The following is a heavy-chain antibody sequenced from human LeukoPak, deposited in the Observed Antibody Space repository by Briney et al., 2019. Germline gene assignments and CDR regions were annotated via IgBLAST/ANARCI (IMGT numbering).Heavy chain of an antibody. CDR3: ARAGEDFDWLWFDY. D-gene: IGHD3-9*01. CDR1: GGSISSYY. Sequence: SETLSLTCTVPGGSISSYYWSWIRQPPGKGLEGFGYIYYSGSTNYNPSLKSPVTISLDTSKNQFSLKLRSVTAADTAVYYCARAGEDFDWLWFDYWGQGTLVTVSS. J-gene: IGHJ4*02. CDR2: IYYSGST. V-gene: IGHV4-59*01.